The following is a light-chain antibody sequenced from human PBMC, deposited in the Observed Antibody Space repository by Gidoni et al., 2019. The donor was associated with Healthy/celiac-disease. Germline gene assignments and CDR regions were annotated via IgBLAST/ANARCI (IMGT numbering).Light chain of an antibody. CDR2: DSS. J-gene: IGKJ1*01. Sequence: EIVLTQSPATLSLSPGERATLSCRASQSVSYYLAWYQQKPGQAPRLLIYDSSNRATGIPARFSGSGSGTDFTLTISSLEPEDFAVDYCQQRSSWPPTFGQGTEVEIK. V-gene: IGKV3-11*01. CDR1: QSVSYY. CDR3: QQRSSWPPT.